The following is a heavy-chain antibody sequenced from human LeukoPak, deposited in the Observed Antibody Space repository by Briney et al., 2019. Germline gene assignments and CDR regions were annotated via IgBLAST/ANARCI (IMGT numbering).Heavy chain of an antibody. V-gene: IGHV1-18*01. D-gene: IGHD2-15*01. J-gene: IGHJ6*02. CDR2: ISPYNGNT. CDR1: GYTFTNYG. Sequence: ASVKVSCKASGYTFTNYGISWVRQAPGQGLEWMGWISPYNGNTNYAQKFQGRVTMTTDTSTTTAYMELRSLRSDDTAVCYCARDLDIVVVAAAVRHYGLDVWGQGTTVTVSS. CDR3: ARDLDIVVVAAAVRHYGLDV.